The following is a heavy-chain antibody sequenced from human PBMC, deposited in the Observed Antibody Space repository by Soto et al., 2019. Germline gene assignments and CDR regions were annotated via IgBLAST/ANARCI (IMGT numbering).Heavy chain of an antibody. V-gene: IGHV3-33*01. CDR2: IWYDGSNK. Sequence: HPGGSLRLSCAASGFTFSSYGMHWVRQAPGKGLEWVAVIWYDGSNKYYADSVKGRFTISRDNSKNTLYLQMNSLRAEDTAVYYCAIDQYYYDSSGYYPDYWGQGTLVTVSS. CDR1: GFTFSSYG. CDR3: AIDQYYYDSSGYYPDY. J-gene: IGHJ4*02. D-gene: IGHD3-22*01.